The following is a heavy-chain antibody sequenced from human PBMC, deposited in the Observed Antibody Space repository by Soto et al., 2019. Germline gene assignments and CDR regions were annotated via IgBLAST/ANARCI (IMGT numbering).Heavy chain of an antibody. CDR1: GYTFRSYD. CDR2: VNHNTGNT. D-gene: IGHD2-21*01. Sequence: QVQLVQSGAEVKKPGASVKVSCTGSGYTFRSYDVHWVRQATGQGLEWMGWVNHNTGNTGYAQKFQGRVTMTRDMPKSSAYMEVNSLTSEDTAIYYCARAYGGGSFDFWGQGTLVSVSS. CDR3: ARAYGGGSFDF. V-gene: IGHV1-8*01. J-gene: IGHJ5*01.